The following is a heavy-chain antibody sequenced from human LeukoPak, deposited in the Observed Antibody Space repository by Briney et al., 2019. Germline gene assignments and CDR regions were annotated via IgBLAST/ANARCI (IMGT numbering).Heavy chain of an antibody. D-gene: IGHD3-22*01. CDR1: GGSITSYY. J-gene: IGHJ4*02. Sequence: PSETLSLTCNVSGGSITSYYWNWIRQPPGKGLEWIGYIYYTGSTNSNPSLKSRLTISLDTSKKQFSLKLSSVTAADTAIYYCASSYFCDGNGHFDYWGQGALVTVSS. CDR3: ASSYFCDGNGHFDY. CDR2: IYYTGST. V-gene: IGHV4-59*08.